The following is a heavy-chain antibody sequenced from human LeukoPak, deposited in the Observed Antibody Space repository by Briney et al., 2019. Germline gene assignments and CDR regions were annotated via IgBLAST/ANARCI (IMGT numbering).Heavy chain of an antibody. D-gene: IGHD4-17*01. V-gene: IGHV1-18*01. CDR2: ISAYNGNT. J-gene: IGHJ4*02. CDR1: GYTFTSYG. CDR3: ARGPVDYGETEGAEY. Sequence: ASVKVSCKASGYTFTSYGISWVRQAPGQGLEWMGWISAYNGNTNYAQKLQGRVTMTTDTSTSTAYMELRSLRSDDTAVYYCARGPVDYGETEGAEYWGPGTLVTVSS.